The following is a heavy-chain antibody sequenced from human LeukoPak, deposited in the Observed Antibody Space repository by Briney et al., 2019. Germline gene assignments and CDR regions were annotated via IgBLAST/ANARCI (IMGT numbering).Heavy chain of an antibody. D-gene: IGHD3-10*01. V-gene: IGHV4-59*08. CDR1: GGSFSGYY. J-gene: IGHJ6*02. Sequence: SETLSLTCAVYGGSFSGYYWTWIRQPPGKGLEWIGYISYSGSTNYNPSLKSRVTISVDMSKNQFSLKLSSVTAADTAVYYCARHYYSSGSYYSRSYYYGMDVWGQGTSVTVSS. CDR3: ARHYYSSGSYYSRSYYYGMDV. CDR2: ISYSGST.